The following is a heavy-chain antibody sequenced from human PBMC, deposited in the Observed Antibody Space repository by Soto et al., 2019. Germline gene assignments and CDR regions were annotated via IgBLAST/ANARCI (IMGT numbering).Heavy chain of an antibody. CDR1: GFTFSDYY. V-gene: IGHV3-11*06. CDR2: ISSTSSYT. Sequence: GGSLRLSCVASGFTFSDYYMSWIRQAPGKGLKWVSYISSTSSYTSYADSVKGRFTISRDNAKNSLYLEMNSLRAEDTAVYYCASEGFTGGSRYGYWGQGTLVTVSS. D-gene: IGHD2-15*01. J-gene: IGHJ4*02. CDR3: ASEGFTGGSRYGY.